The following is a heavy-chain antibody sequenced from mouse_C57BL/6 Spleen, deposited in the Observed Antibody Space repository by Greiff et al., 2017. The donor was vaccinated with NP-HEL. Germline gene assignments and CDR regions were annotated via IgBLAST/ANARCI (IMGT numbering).Heavy chain of an antibody. CDR2: IWSGGST. V-gene: IGHV2-2*01. CDR1: GFSLTSYG. CDR3: ARNPYYYGSRDYAMDY. D-gene: IGHD1-1*01. J-gene: IGHJ4*01. Sequence: VKLQESGPGLVQPSQSLSITCTVSGFSLTSYGVHWVRQSPGKGLEWLGVIWSGGSTDYNAAFISRLSISKDNSKSQVFFKMNSLQADDTAIYYCARNPYYYGSRDYAMDYWGQGTSVTVSS.